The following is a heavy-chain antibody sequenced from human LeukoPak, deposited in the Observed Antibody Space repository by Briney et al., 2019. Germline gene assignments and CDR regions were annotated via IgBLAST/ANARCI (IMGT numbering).Heavy chain of an antibody. CDR2: IYHSGST. CDR1: GGSISSGGYY. J-gene: IGHJ4*02. V-gene: IGHV4-30-2*01. D-gene: IGHD6-13*01. Sequence: SQTLSLTCTVSGGSISSGGYYWSWIRQPPGKGLEWIGYIYHSGSTYYNPSLKSRVTISVDRSKNQFSLKLSSVTAADTAVYYCARDPGYSSLSPVDYWGQGTLVTVSS. CDR3: ARDPGYSSLSPVDY.